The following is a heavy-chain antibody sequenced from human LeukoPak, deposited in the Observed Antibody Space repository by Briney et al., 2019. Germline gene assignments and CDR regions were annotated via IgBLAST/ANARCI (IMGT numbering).Heavy chain of an antibody. J-gene: IGHJ4*02. CDR1: GGSISSSNW. D-gene: IGHD3-9*01. CDR3: ASSLPILTGQGGFDY. Sequence: SETLSLTCAVSGGSISSSNWWSWVRQPPGKGLEWIGEIYHSGGTNYNPSLKSRVTISLDKSNNQFSLKLTSVTAADTAVHYCASSLPILTGQGGFDYWGQGTLVTVSS. V-gene: IGHV4-4*02. CDR2: IYHSGGT.